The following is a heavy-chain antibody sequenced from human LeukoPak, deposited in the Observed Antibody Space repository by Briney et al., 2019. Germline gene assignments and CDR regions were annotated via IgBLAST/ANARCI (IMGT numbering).Heavy chain of an antibody. CDR3: AKGLCSTSCYSVPDHV. D-gene: IGHD2-2*01. Sequence: PGGSLRLSCAASGFTFSSYAMTWVRQAPGEGLEWVSAITGSGGDTYYADSVKGRFTISRDNSKNTLYLQMNSLRAEDTAVYYCAKGLCSTSCYSVPDHVWGQGTTVTVSS. CDR1: GFTFSSYA. J-gene: IGHJ6*02. CDR2: ITGSGGDT. V-gene: IGHV3-23*01.